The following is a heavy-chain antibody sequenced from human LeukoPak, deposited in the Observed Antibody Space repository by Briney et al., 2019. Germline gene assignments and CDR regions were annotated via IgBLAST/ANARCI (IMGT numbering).Heavy chain of an antibody. CDR1: GYTFTSYD. D-gene: IGHD1-26*01. J-gene: IGHJ4*02. CDR3: ARVTGSIDY. Sequence: ASVKVSCKASGYTFTSYDINWVRQATGQGLEWMGWINLNSGDTGYAQNFQGRLTMPRDTSINTAYMELSTLRSEDTAFYYCARVTGSIDYWGQGTLVTVSS. CDR2: INLNSGDT. V-gene: IGHV1-8*01.